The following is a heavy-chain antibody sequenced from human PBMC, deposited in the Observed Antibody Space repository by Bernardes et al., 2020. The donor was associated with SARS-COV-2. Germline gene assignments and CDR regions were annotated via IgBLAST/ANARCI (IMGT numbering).Heavy chain of an antibody. CDR3: ARGAYMFGNDL. CDR1: GFTFRSYW. D-gene: IGHD3-3*02. V-gene: IGHV3-7*01. Sequence: GSLRLSCAASGFTFRSYWMSWVRQAPGKGLEWVAKINKDGSEKYYVDSGKGRFTISRDNAKNSLYLEVNSLRAEDTAVYYCARGAYMFGNDLWGQGNLVTVSS. CDR2: INKDGSEK. J-gene: IGHJ5*02.